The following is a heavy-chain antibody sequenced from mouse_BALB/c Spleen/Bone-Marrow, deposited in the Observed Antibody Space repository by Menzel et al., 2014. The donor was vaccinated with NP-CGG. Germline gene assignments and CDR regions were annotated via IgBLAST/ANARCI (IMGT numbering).Heavy chain of an antibody. D-gene: IGHD1-1*01. CDR2: INSDGGST. V-gene: IGHV5-2*01. CDR3: ARQGDYGSSWFAY. Sequence: EVHLVESGGGLVQPGESLKLSCESNEYESPSHDMSWVRKTPEKRLELVAAINSDGGSTFYPDTMERRFIISRDNTKKTQYLQMSSLRSEDTALYYCARQGDYGSSWFAYWGQGTLVTVSA. J-gene: IGHJ3*01. CDR1: EYESPSHD.